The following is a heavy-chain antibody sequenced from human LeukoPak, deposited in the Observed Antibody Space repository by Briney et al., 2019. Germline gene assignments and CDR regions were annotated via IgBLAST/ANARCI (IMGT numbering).Heavy chain of an antibody. V-gene: IGHV4-4*07. CDR2: IYTSGST. CDR1: GGSISSYY. CDR3: ARDTIAAAGTHYYYGMDV. D-gene: IGHD6-13*01. J-gene: IGHJ6*02. Sequence: SETLSLTCTVSGGSISSYYWSWVRQPAGKGLEWIGRIYTSGSTNYNPSLKSRVTMSVDTSKNQFSLKLSSVTAADTAVYYCARDTIAAAGTHYYYGMDVWGQGTTVTVSS.